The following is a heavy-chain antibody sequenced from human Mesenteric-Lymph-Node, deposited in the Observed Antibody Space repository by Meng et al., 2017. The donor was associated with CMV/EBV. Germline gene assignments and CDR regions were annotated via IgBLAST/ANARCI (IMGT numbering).Heavy chain of an antibody. Sequence: SETLSLTCTVSGGSISSSSYYWGWIRQPPGKGLEWIGSIYYSGSTYYNPSLKRRVTISVDTSKNQFSLKLSSVTAADTAVYYCARRSHYYGMDVWGQGTTVTVSS. CDR2: IYYSGST. CDR3: ARRSHYYGMDV. J-gene: IGHJ6*02. V-gene: IGHV4-39*01. CDR1: GGSISSSSYY. D-gene: IGHD1-26*01.